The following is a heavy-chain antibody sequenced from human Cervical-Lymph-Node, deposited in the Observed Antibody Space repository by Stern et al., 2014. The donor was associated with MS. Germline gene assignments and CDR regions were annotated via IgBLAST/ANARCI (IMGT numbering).Heavy chain of an antibody. Sequence: EVQLVESGGGLVKPGGSLRLSCAASGFTFSSYSMNWVRQAPGKGLEWVSSISSSSSYIYYADSVKGRFTISRDNAKNSLYLQMNSLRAEDTAVYYCARDPYYYDSSGYYGVDYWGQGTLVTVSS. CDR2: ISSSSSYI. D-gene: IGHD3-22*01. CDR3: ARDPYYYDSSGYYGVDY. V-gene: IGHV3-21*01. CDR1: GFTFSSYS. J-gene: IGHJ4*02.